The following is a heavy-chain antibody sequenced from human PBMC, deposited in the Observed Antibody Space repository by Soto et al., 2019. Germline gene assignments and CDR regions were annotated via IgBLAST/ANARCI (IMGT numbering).Heavy chain of an antibody. V-gene: IGHV1-69*13. Sequence: SVRVSCKASGVTFSSYAISWVRQAPGQGLEWMGGIIPIFGTANYAQKFQGRVTITADESTSTAYMELSSLRSEDTAVYYCARGPESWWSFDYWGQGTLVTVSS. J-gene: IGHJ4*02. CDR3: ARGPESWWSFDY. CDR1: GVTFSSYA. CDR2: IIPIFGTA. D-gene: IGHD2-8*02.